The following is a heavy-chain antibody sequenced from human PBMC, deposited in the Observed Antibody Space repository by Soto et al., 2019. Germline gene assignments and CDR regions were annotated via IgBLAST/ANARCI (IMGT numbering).Heavy chain of an antibody. J-gene: IGHJ4*02. CDR3: ARLPRISIPPDYFDY. CDR1: GGSISSSRYY. V-gene: IGHV4-39*01. CDR2: IYYNGNT. D-gene: IGHD1-20*01. Sequence: ETLSLTCTVSGGSISSSRYYWGWIRQPPGKGLEWIGNIYYNGNTYFNPSLKSRVTISVDTSQNQFSLKLTSVTAADTAVYHCARLPRISIPPDYFDYWGQGTLVTVSS.